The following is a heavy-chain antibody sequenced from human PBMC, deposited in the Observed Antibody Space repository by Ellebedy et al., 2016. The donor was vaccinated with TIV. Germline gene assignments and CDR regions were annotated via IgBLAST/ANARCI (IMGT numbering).Heavy chain of an antibody. V-gene: IGHV5-51*01. CDR1: GYRFTSYW. CDR3: ARSDSSGYEFDY. J-gene: IGHJ4*02. CDR2: IYPGDSDT. D-gene: IGHD3-22*01. Sequence: GESLKISCKGSGYRFTSYWIGWVRQMPGKGLEWIGIIYPGDSDTRYSPSFQGQVTISADKSISTAYLQRSSRKASDTAMYYCARSDSSGYEFDYWGQGTLVTVSS.